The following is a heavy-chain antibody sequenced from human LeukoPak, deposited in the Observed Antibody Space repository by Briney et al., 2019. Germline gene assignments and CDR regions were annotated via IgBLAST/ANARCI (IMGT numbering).Heavy chain of an antibody. CDR2: IYYSGST. Sequence: PSETLSLTCTVSGGSISSSSYCWGWIRQPPGKGLEWIGSIYYSGSTYYNPSLKSRVTISVDTSKNQFSLKLSSVTAADTAVYYCARSLGIAAAGYYYYGMDVWGQGTTVTVSS. D-gene: IGHD6-13*01. CDR1: GGSISSSSYC. CDR3: ARSLGIAAAGYYYYGMDV. J-gene: IGHJ6*02. V-gene: IGHV4-39*07.